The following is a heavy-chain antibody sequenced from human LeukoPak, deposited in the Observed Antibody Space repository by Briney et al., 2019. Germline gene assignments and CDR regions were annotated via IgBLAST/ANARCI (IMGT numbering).Heavy chain of an antibody. V-gene: IGHV4-59*08. CDR3: ASGYYYGSGSWYYFDY. CDR2: IYYSGST. CDR1: GGPISSYY. D-gene: IGHD3-10*01. Sequence: SETLSLTCTVSGGPISSYYWSWIRQPPGKGLEWIGYIYYSGSTNYNPSLKSRVTISVDTSKNQFSLKLSSVTAADTAVYYCASGYYYGSGSWYYFDYWGQGTLVTVSS. J-gene: IGHJ4*02.